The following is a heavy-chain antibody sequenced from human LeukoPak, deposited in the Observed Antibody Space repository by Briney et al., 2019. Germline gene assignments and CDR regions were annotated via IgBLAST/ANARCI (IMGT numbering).Heavy chain of an antibody. D-gene: IGHD2/OR15-2a*01. CDR2: MNPNSGST. V-gene: IGHV1-8*01. Sequence: ASVKVSCKASGYTFTSSDINWVRQATGQGLEWVGGMNPNSGSTGYAQKFQGRVIMTRDTSISTAYMDLSSLRSDDTAVYYCARTRGTHISMAYLDSWGQGTLVTVSS. J-gene: IGHJ4*02. CDR3: ARTRGTHISMAYLDS. CDR1: GYTFTSSD.